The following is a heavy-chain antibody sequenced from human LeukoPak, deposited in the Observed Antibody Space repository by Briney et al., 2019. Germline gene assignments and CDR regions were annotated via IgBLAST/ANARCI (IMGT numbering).Heavy chain of an antibody. CDR3: LWFGELLGLSDY. Sequence: GGSLRLSCAASGFTFSSYAMSWVRQAPGKGLEWVSAISGSGGSTYYADSVKGRFTISRDNSKNTLYLQMNSLGAEDTAVYYCLWFGELLGLSDYWGQGTLVTVSS. D-gene: IGHD3-10*01. CDR1: GFTFSSYA. J-gene: IGHJ4*02. CDR2: ISGSGGST. V-gene: IGHV3-23*01.